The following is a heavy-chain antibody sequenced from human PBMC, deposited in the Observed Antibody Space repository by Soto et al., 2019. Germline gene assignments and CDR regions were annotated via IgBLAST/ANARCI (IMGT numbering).Heavy chain of an antibody. CDR1: GGSISSGGYY. CDR3: ARDYLYYDILTGYSKEGWFDP. D-gene: IGHD3-9*01. CDR2: IYYSGST. J-gene: IGHJ5*02. Sequence: SETLSLTCTVSGGSISSGGYYWSWIRQHPGKGLEWIGYIYYSGSTYYNPSLKSRVTISVDTSKNQFSLKLSSVTAADTAVYYCARDYLYYDILTGYSKEGWFDPWGQGTLVTVSS. V-gene: IGHV4-31*03.